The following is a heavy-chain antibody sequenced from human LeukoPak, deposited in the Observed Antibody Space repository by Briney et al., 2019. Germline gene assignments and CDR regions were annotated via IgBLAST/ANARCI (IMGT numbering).Heavy chain of an antibody. CDR3: ARDYKNYYDSSGYYYLGYYFDY. CDR2: ISSSGSTI. J-gene: IGHJ4*02. V-gene: IGHV3-11*01. CDR1: GFTFSDYY. Sequence: GGSLGLSCAASGFTFSDYYMSWIRQAPGKGLEWVSYISSSGSTIYYADSVKGRFTISRDNAKNSLYLQMNSLRAEDTAVYYCARDYKNYYDSSGYYYLGYYFDYWGQGTLVTVSS. D-gene: IGHD3-22*01.